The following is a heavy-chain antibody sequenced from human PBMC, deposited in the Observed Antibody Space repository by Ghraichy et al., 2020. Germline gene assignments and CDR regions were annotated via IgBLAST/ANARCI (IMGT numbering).Heavy chain of an antibody. CDR1: GFTFNSYY. J-gene: IGHJ3*02. CDR2: IKQDGSDK. Sequence: LSLTCAASGFTFNSYYMSWVRQAPGKGLEWVANIKQDGSDKFCVDSVKGRFTISRDNAKNSLYLQMNSLRAEDTAVYYCAREGIVVVPATMDDAFDIWGQGTMVTVSS. D-gene: IGHD2-2*01. V-gene: IGHV3-7*03. CDR3: AREGIVVVPATMDDAFDI.